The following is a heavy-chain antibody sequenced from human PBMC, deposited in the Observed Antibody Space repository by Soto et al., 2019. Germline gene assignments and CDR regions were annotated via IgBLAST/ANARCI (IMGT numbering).Heavy chain of an antibody. D-gene: IGHD3-10*01. CDR2: INAGNVNT. Sequence: QVQLVQSGAEEKKPGASVKVSCKASGYTFTSYAMHWVRQAPGQRLEWMGWINAGNVNTKYSQKFQGRVTITRDTSASTASMEVSRLRSEDTAVYYCARGTGSGMDVWGQGTTVTVSS. CDR1: GYTFTSYA. J-gene: IGHJ6*02. CDR3: ARGTGSGMDV. V-gene: IGHV1-3*05.